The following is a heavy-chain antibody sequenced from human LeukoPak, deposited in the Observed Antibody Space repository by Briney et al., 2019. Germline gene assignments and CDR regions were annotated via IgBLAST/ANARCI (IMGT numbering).Heavy chain of an antibody. CDR1: GYSISSGYY. V-gene: IGHV4-38-2*02. D-gene: IGHD5-12*01. CDR3: ARGRIVATMDSSSWTLFDY. CDR2: IYHSGST. Sequence: MSSETLSLTCTVSGYSISSGYYWGWIRQPPGKGLEWIGSIYHSGSTYYNPSPKSRVTISVDTSKNQFSLKLSSETAAGTAVYYCARGRIVATMDSSSWTLFDYWGQGTLVTVSS. J-gene: IGHJ4*02.